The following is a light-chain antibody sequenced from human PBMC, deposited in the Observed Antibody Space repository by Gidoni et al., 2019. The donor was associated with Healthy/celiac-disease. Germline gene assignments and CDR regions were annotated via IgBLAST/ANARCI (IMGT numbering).Light chain of an antibody. CDR3: QQYDSSPLT. Sequence: EIVLTQSPGTLSLSPGDRATLSCMASQSVSSSYLAWYQQKPGQAPRLLIYGASSRATGIPDRFSGSGSGTDFTLTISRLEPEDFAVYYCQQYDSSPLTFGPGTKVDIK. V-gene: IGKV3-20*01. CDR1: QSVSSSY. CDR2: GAS. J-gene: IGKJ3*01.